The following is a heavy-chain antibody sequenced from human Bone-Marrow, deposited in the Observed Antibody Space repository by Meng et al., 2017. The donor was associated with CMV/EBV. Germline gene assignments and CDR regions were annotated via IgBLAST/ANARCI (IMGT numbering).Heavy chain of an antibody. V-gene: IGHV2-70D*14. CDR1: GFSLSTSGMR. D-gene: IGHD3-22*01. Sequence: SGPTLVKPTQTLTLTCTFSGFSLSTSGMRVSWIRQPPGQALEWLARIDWDDDKCYSTSLRTRLTISKDTSENQVVLTMTNMDPVDSATYYCAHNLLGVTGGYYYYYGMDVWGQGTTVTGYS. CDR2: IDWDDDK. J-gene: IGHJ6*01. CDR3: AHNLLGVTGGYYYYYGMDV.